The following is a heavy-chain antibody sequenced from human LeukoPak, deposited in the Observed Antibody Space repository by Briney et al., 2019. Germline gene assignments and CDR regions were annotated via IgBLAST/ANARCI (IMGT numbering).Heavy chain of an antibody. CDR3: ARRRVTFVRGVDITSYYFDY. J-gene: IGHJ4*02. CDR2: INPSGGNT. D-gene: IGHD3-10*01. V-gene: IGHV1-46*01. CDR1: GYTFTSSY. Sequence: ASVKVSCKASGYTFTSSYMHRVRQAPGQGLEWMEIINPSGGNTTYAQKFQGRVTMTRDMSTSTVYMELSSLRSEDTAVYYCARRRVTFVRGVDITSYYFDYWGQGTLVTVSS.